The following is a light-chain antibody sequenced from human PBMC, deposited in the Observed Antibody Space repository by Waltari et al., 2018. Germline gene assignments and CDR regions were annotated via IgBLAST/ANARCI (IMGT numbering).Light chain of an antibody. CDR3: YSAADNNLV. CDR1: VLAKKY. J-gene: IGLJ2*01. V-gene: IGLV3-27*01. Sequence: SYELTQPSSVSVSPGQTARIPCSGDVLAKKYARWFQQKPGQAPVLVIYKDRERPSGIPERFSGSSSGTTVTLTISGAQVEDEADYYCYSAADNNLVFGGGTKLTVL. CDR2: KDR.